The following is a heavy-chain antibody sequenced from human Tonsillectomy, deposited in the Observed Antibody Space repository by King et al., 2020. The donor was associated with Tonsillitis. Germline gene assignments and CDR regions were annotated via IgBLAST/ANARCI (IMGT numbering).Heavy chain of an antibody. CDR2: IYYSGTT. Sequence: VQLQESGPGLVKPSETLSLTCTVSGGSVSSGTYYWTWIRQPPGKGLEWIGYIYYSGTTNYNPSLKSRVTISVDTSTNQFSLKLTSETAADTAMYYCARDRLLYDVLTGFYANAYDIWGQGTMVTVSS. D-gene: IGHD3-9*01. CDR1: GGSVSSGTYY. CDR3: ARDRLLYDVLTGFYANAYDI. J-gene: IGHJ3*02. V-gene: IGHV4-61*01.